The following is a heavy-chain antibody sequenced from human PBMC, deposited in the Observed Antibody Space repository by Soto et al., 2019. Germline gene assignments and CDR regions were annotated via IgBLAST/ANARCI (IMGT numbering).Heavy chain of an antibody. V-gene: IGHV3-21*01. J-gene: IGHJ5*02. Sequence: GGSLRRSCAASGFTFRSFTMNWVRQAPGRGLEWVSTISSNSAYIYYTDALRGRFTISRDNAKNSLHLQMNSLRAEDTAVYYCTRDASRDSSARGWFDPWGPGTLVTVSS. CDR2: ISSNSAYI. CDR3: TRDASRDSSARGWFDP. D-gene: IGHD6-13*01. CDR1: GFTFRSFT.